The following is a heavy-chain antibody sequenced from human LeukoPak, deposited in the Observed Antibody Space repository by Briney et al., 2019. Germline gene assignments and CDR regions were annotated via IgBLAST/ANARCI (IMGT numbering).Heavy chain of an antibody. CDR2: IYYSGST. J-gene: IGHJ6*03. D-gene: IGHD5-24*01. CDR1: GGSISSGGYY. Sequence: PSQTLSLTCTVSGGSISSGGYYWSWIRQHPGKGLEWIGYIYYSGSTYYNPSLKSRVTISVDTSKNQFSLKLSSVTAADTAVYYCARGLLEMATPYYYYYYMDVWGKGTTVTVSS. V-gene: IGHV4-31*03. CDR3: ARGLLEMATPYYYYYYMDV.